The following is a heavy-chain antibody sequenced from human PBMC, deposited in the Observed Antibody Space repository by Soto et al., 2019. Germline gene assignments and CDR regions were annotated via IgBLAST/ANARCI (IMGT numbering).Heavy chain of an antibody. Sequence: GASVKVSCKASGFTFTSSAVQWVRQARGQRLEWIGWIVVGSGNTNYAQKFQERVTITRDMSTSTAYMELSSLRSEDTAVYYCAADPYTWIQLCYQFVHWGQGTLVT. J-gene: IGHJ4*02. CDR3: AADPYTWIQLCYQFVH. CDR2: IVVGSGNT. V-gene: IGHV1-58*01. D-gene: IGHD5-18*01. CDR1: GFTFTSSA.